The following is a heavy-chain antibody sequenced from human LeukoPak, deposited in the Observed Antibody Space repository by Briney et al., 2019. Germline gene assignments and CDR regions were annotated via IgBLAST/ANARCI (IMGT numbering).Heavy chain of an antibody. J-gene: IGHJ6*03. CDR1: GGSISSSTYY. CDR3: ARNYNRFYYYMDV. V-gene: IGHV4-39*07. CDR2: ISYSGST. D-gene: IGHD5-24*01. Sequence: SETLSLTCTVSGGSISSSTYYWGWLRQPPGRGLEWIGSISYSGSTYYNPSLKSLVTISVDTSKNQFSLRLSSVTTADTAVYYCARNYNRFYYYMDVWGKGTTVTVSS.